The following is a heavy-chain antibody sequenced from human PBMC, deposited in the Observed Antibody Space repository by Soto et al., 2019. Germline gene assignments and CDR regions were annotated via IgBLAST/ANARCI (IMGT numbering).Heavy chain of an antibody. CDR2: IYWDDDK. J-gene: IGHJ5*02. V-gene: IGHV2-5*02. D-gene: IGHD5-18*01. CDR3: AHSRTVDTAMTAPYNWFDP. Sequence: TLSLTCTVPGAAISSYSRSWIPPPPEKALEWLALIYWDDDKRYSPSLKSRLTITKDTSKNQVVLTMTSMDPVDTATYYCAHSRTVDTAMTAPYNWFDPWGQG. CDR1: GAAISSYSRS.